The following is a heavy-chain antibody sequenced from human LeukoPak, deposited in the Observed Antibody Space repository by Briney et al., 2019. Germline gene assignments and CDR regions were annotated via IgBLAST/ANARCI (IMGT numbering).Heavy chain of an antibody. V-gene: IGHV4-31*03. D-gene: IGHD3-22*01. CDR2: IYDSIRA. CDR3: ARESSGSRSTVDY. Sequence: PSETPSLTCSVSGGSISSGGCYWTWVRQHPGKGLEWIGYIYDSIRAYYAPSLKGRVTISADTSKNQFSLKLTSVTAADTAVYYCARESSGSRSTVDYWGQGTLVTVSS. CDR1: GGSISSGGCY. J-gene: IGHJ4*02.